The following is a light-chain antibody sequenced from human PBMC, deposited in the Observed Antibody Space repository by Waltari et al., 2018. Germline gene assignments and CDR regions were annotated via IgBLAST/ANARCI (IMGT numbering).Light chain of an antibody. Sequence: QSVLTQPPSASGTPGQRVTISCSGSSSNIGRNTVNWYQQLPGTAPKLLIYSNNRRPSGVPDRFSGSKSGTSASLAISGLQSEDEADYYCAAWDDSLNGDVFGTGTKVTVL. V-gene: IGLV1-44*01. CDR3: AAWDDSLNGDV. CDR2: SNN. J-gene: IGLJ1*01. CDR1: SSNIGRNT.